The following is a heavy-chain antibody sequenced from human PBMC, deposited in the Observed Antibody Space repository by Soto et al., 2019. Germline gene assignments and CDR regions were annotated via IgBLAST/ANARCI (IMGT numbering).Heavy chain of an antibody. CDR3: AKYGDFWSGYSPEGPG. J-gene: IGHJ4*02. D-gene: IGHD3-3*01. V-gene: IGHV3-30*18. CDR2: ISYDGSNK. CDR1: GFTFSSDG. Sequence: PGGSLRLSCAASGFTFSSDGMHWFRQAPCRGLEWVAVISYDGSNKYYADSVKGRFTISRDNSKNTLYLQMNSLRAEDTAVYYCAKYGDFWSGYSPEGPGWGQGTLVTVSS.